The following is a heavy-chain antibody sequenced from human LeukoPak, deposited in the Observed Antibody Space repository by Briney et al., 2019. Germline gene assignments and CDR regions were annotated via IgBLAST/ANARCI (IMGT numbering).Heavy chain of an antibody. J-gene: IGHJ4*02. CDR1: GYSFTSYW. D-gene: IGHD6-13*01. CDR3: ARLGREAAAGAYYFDY. V-gene: IGHV5-51*01. Sequence: PGESLKISCKGSGYSFTSYWIGWVRQMPGKGLEWMGIIYPGDSDTRYSPSFQGQVTISADKSISTAYLQWSSLKASDTAMYYCARLGREAAAGAYYFDYWGQGTLVTVSS. CDR2: IYPGDSDT.